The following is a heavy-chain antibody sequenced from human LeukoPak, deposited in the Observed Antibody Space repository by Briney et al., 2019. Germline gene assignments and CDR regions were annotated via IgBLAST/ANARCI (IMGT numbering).Heavy chain of an antibody. CDR3: ARDYYDSSGYYDC. D-gene: IGHD3-22*01. J-gene: IGHJ4*02. CDR2: VYYSGNT. V-gene: IGHV4-61*08. CDR1: GGSVSSGGYY. Sequence: PSETLSFTCTVSGGSVSSGGYYWSWIRQPPGKGLEWIGYVYYSGNTNYNPSLKSRVTISVDTSKNQFSLKLSSVTAADTAVYYCARDYYDSSGYYDCWGQEALVTVSS.